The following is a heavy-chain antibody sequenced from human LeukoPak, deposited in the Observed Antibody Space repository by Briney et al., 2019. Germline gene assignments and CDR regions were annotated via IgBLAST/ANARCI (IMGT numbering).Heavy chain of an antibody. CDR1: GFTFSSYS. CDR3: AREGGGGWYPDY. Sequence: PGGSLRLSCAASGFTFSSYSMNWVRQAPGKGLEWVSSISSSSSYIYYADSVKGRFTISRDNAKNSLYLQMNSLRAEDTAVYYCAREGGGGWYPDYWGQGTLVTVSS. J-gene: IGHJ4*02. D-gene: IGHD6-19*01. V-gene: IGHV3-21*01. CDR2: ISSSSSYI.